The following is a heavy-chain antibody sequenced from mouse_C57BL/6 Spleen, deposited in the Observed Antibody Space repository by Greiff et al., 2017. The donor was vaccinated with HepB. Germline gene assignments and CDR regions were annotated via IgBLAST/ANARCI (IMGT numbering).Heavy chain of an antibody. Sequence: QVQLQQSGAELVRPGASVTLSCKASGYTFTDYEMHWVKQTPVHGLEWIGAIDPETGGTAYNQKFKGKAILTADKSSSTAYMELRSLTSEDSAVYYCTDGGLRRWYFDVWGTGTTVTVSS. D-gene: IGHD2-4*01. CDR3: TDGGLRRWYFDV. V-gene: IGHV1-15*01. CDR1: GYTFTDYE. J-gene: IGHJ1*03. CDR2: IDPETGGT.